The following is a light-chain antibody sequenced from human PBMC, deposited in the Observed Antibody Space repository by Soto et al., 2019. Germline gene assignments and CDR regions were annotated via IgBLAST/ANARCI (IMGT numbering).Light chain of an antibody. Sequence: EIVLTQSPGTLSLSPGERATLSCRASQSVSSSYLAWYQQKPGQAPRLLIYGASSRATGIPDRFSGSGSGXDXXXXXXXXXXXXFAVYXXXXXGSSPPRFTFGPGTKVDIK. CDR2: GAS. V-gene: IGKV3-20*01. CDR3: XXXGSSPPRFT. CDR1: QSVSSSY. J-gene: IGKJ3*01.